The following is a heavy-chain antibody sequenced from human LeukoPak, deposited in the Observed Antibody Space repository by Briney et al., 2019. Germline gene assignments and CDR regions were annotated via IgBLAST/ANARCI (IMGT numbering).Heavy chain of an antibody. J-gene: IGHJ4*02. CDR3: ARGRDGNNSGFDY. CDR1: GYTFTGYY. V-gene: IGHV1-2*02. CDR2: FNPNSGGT. Sequence: ASVKVSCKASGYTFTGYYMHWVRQAPGQGLEWMGWFNPNSGGTNYAQKFQGRVTMTRDTSISTAYMELSILRSDDTAVYFCARGRDGNNSGFDYWGQGTLVTVSS. D-gene: IGHD5-24*01.